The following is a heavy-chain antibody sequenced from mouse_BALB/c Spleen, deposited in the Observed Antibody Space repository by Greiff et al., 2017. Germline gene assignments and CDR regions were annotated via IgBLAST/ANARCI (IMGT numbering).Heavy chain of an antibody. CDR1: GYTFTDYV. V-gene: IGHV1-81*01. Sequence: QVQLQQSGPELVKPGASVKMSCKASGYTFTDYVISWVKQRTGQGLEWIGEIYPGSGSTYYNEKFKGKATLTADKSSNTAYMQLSSLTSEDSAVYFCARSFYGNYEHWYFDVWGAGTTVTVSS. CDR3: ARSFYGNYEHWYFDV. CDR2: IYPGSGST. D-gene: IGHD2-1*01. J-gene: IGHJ1*01.